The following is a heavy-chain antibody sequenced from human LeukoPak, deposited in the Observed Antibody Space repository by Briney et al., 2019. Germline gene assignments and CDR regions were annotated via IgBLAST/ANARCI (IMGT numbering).Heavy chain of an antibody. D-gene: IGHD3-22*01. CDR1: RYTLTSYD. V-gene: IGHV1-8*01. CDR3: ARLSQTPDYYSNGGYYYLGY. J-gene: IGHJ4*02. Sequence: ASVKVSCKASRYTLTSYDINWVREAAGQGLEWMGWMNPSTGRTGFAQKFQGRLTMTRDTSISTAYMELSSLRSEDTAVYYCARLSQTPDYYSNGGYYYLGYWGQGTPVTVSS. CDR2: MNPSTGRT.